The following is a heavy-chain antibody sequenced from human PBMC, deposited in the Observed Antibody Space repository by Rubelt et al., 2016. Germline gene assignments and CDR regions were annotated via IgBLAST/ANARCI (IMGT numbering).Heavy chain of an antibody. CDR1: GGSISSYY. D-gene: IGHD2-2*01. J-gene: IGHJ5*02. Sequence: QVQLQESGPGLVKSSETLSLTCTVSGGSISSYYWSWIRQPPGKGLEWIGETNHSGSTNYNPSLKSGCTISVDMAKIQFSRKLSSVTAADTAVYYCARECGVPAANAEFDPWGQGTLVTVSS. CDR3: ARECGVPAANAEFDP. V-gene: IGHV4-59*12. CDR2: TNHSGST.